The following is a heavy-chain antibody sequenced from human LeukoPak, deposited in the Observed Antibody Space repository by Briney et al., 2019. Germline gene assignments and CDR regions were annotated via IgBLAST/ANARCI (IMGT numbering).Heavy chain of an antibody. V-gene: IGHV4-59*12. D-gene: IGHD3-16*01. Sequence: SETLSLTCTVSGGSISSYYWSWIRQPPGKGLEWIGYIYDSGSTNYNPSLKSRVTISVDTSKNQFSLKLSSVTAADTAVYYCARVGEGYGDYVGYWGQGTLVTVSS. CDR3: ARVGEGYGDYVGY. CDR1: GGSISSYY. J-gene: IGHJ4*02. CDR2: IYDSGST.